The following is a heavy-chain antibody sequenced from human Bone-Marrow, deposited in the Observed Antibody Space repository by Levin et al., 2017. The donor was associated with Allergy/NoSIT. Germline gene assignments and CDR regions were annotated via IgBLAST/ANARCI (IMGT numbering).Heavy chain of an antibody. D-gene: IGHD3-22*01. J-gene: IGHJ4*02. CDR3: ARSFRYYERRGYEFDY. CDR2: ISETGSTI. CDR1: GFTFSDYY. Sequence: GESLKISCEATGFTFSDYYMAWIRQAPGKGLEWISYISETGSTIFYADSVKGRFIISRDNAKNSLSLQMSSLRGEDTAIYYCARSFRYYERRGYEFDYWGQGTLATVSS. V-gene: IGHV3-11*01.